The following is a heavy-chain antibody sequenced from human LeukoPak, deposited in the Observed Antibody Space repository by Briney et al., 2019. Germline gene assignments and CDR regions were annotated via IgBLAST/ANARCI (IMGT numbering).Heavy chain of an antibody. D-gene: IGHD4-11*01. CDR1: GYTFTSYD. CDR3: ARGGVDNSYFDY. Sequence: ASVKVPCKASGYTFTSYDINWVRQATGQGLEWMGWMNPNSGNTGYAQKFQGWVTMTRDTSISTAYMELSRLRSDDTAVYYCARGGVDNSYFDYWGQGTLVTVSS. V-gene: IGHV1-8*01. CDR2: MNPNSGNT. J-gene: IGHJ4*02.